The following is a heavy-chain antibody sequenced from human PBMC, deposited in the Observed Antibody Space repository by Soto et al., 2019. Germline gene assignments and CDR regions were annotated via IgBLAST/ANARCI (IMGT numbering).Heavy chain of an antibody. D-gene: IGHD4-17*01. V-gene: IGHV3-21*01. CDR3: ARRTAVDY. CDR1: GFTFSTYS. CDR2: ITSSNSYI. Sequence: GGSLRLSCAASGFTFSTYSMNWVRQAPGKGLEWVSSITSSNSYIYYADAVKGRFTISRDNAKNSLYLQMNSLRAEDTAVYYCARRTAVDYWGQGTLVTVSS. J-gene: IGHJ4*02.